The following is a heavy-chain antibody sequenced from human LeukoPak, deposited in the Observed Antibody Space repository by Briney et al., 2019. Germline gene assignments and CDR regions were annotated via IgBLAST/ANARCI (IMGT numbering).Heavy chain of an antibody. Sequence: SETLSLTCTVSGGSISSSTYYWGWIRQPPGKGLEWIGTIYYGASTYYNPSLKSRVSISVDTSKNQFSLKLNSVTAADTAVYYCARDGGYYDSSGSLDNWFDPWGQGTLVTVSS. CDR2: IYYGAST. CDR1: GGSISSSTYY. J-gene: IGHJ5*02. V-gene: IGHV4-39*07. D-gene: IGHD3-22*01. CDR3: ARDGGYYDSSGSLDNWFDP.